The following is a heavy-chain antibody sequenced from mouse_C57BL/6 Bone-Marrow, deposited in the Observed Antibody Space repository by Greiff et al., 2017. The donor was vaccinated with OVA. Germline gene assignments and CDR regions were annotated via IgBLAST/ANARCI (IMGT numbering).Heavy chain of an antibody. D-gene: IGHD1-1*01. CDR1: GYTFTSYW. CDR3: ARAPITTVVATDYFDY. V-gene: IGHV1-64*01. J-gene: IGHJ2*01. Sequence: QVQLQQPGAELVKPGASVKLSCKASGYTFTSYWMHWVKQRPGQGLEWIGMIHPNSGSTNYNEKFKSKATLTVDKSSSTAYMQLSSLTSEDSAVDYCARAPITTVVATDYFDYWGQGTTLTVSS. CDR2: IHPNSGST.